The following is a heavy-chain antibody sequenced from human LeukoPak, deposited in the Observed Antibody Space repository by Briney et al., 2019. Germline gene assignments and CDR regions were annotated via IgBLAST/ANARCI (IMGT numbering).Heavy chain of an antibody. CDR1: GGSFSGYY. V-gene: IGHV4-34*01. CDR2: INHGGST. J-gene: IGHJ4*02. D-gene: IGHD3-3*01. CDR3: ARVLYYDFWSGSYSGYYFDY. Sequence: PSETLSLTCAVYGGSFSGYYWSWIRQPPGKGLEWIGEINHGGSTNYNPSLKSRVTISVDTSKNQFSLKLSSVTAADTAVYYCARVLYYDFWSGSYSGYYFDYWGQGTLVTVSS.